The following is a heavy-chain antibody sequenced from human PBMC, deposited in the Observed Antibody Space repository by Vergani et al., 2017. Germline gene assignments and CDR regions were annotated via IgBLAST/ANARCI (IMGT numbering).Heavy chain of an antibody. D-gene: IGHD2-8*02. CDR1: GATFRSNT. Sequence: QVQLVQSGAEVKKPGSSVKVSCKASGATFRSNTISWVRQVPGQGLEWMGRIIPVLGKTKYAQEFQGRLTITADTSTSTAYMELTSLRSQDTAVYYCARDPRGYGGVPEGYYYGMDVWGQGTTVTVSS. CDR2: IIPVLGKT. J-gene: IGHJ6*02. CDR3: ARDPRGYGGVPEGYYYGMDV. V-gene: IGHV1-69*08.